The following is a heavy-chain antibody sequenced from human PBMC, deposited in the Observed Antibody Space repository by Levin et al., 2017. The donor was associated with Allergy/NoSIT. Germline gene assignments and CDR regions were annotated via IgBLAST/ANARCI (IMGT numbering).Heavy chain of an antibody. CDR1: GFSFRTYG. J-gene: IGHJ4*02. Sequence: SGGSLRLSCVASGFSFRTYGMHWVRQAPGKGLEWVAVVSFDGGDKHYADSVKGRFTVSRDNSKNTLYLEVSSLRVEDTAVYYCARDESVATLEYWGQGTRVTVSS. CDR2: VSFDGGDK. V-gene: IGHV3-33*08. CDR3: ARDESVATLEY.